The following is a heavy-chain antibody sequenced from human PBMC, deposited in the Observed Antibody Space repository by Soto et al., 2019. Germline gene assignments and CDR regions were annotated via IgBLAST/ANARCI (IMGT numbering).Heavy chain of an antibody. D-gene: IGHD5-18*01. J-gene: IGHJ4*02. CDR3: ARDSSYGYYFHY. Sequence: LSCAASGFTFSSYWMHWVRQAPGKGLVWVSRINSDGSSTSYADSVKGRFTISRDNAKNTLYLQMNSLRAEDTAVYYCARDSSYGYYFHYRGPGTLATVSS. V-gene: IGHV3-74*01. CDR2: INSDGSST. CDR1: GFTFSSYW.